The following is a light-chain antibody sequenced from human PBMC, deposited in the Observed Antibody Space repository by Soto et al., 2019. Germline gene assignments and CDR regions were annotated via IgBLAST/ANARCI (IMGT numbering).Light chain of an antibody. CDR3: QQYNNWPFS. J-gene: IGKJ5*01. Sequence: IVLTQSPGTLSLSPGGRVTLSCRAGQCVTTNFAWYQQKSGQSPRLLIYDVSTRATGVPARFSGTGSETDFTLTISGLQSEDSAVYFCQQYNNWPFSFGQRTRLEI. CDR1: QCVTTN. CDR2: DVS. V-gene: IGKV3-15*01.